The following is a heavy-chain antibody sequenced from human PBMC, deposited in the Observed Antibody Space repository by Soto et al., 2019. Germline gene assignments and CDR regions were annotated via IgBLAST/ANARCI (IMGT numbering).Heavy chain of an antibody. J-gene: IGHJ6*02. V-gene: IGHV4-39*01. CDR2: IYYSGST. CDR1: GGSISSSSYY. CDR3: ASRRDLTWIQLWQGYGMDV. Sequence: SETLSLTCTVSGGSISSSSYYWGWIRQPPGKGLEWIGSIYYSGSTYYNPSLKSRVTISVDTSKNQFSLKLSSVTAADTAVYYCASRRDLTWIQLWQGYGMDVWGQGTTVTVSS. D-gene: IGHD5-18*01.